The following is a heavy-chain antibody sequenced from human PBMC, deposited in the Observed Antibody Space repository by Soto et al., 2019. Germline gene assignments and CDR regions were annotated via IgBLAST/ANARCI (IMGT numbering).Heavy chain of an antibody. D-gene: IGHD5-18*01. J-gene: IGHJ5*02. V-gene: IGHV4-39*01. CDR1: GDFISSSSYY. CDR3: ARQTAAMGSGHPA. Sequence: QLQLQESGPGLVKPSETLSLTCTVSGDFISSSSYYWGWIRQPPGKGLEWIGSIYYSGSTYYNPSLKSRITISLDTSKNQFSLKLSFVTAADTAVYYCARQTAAMGSGHPAWGQGTLVTVSS. CDR2: IYYSGST.